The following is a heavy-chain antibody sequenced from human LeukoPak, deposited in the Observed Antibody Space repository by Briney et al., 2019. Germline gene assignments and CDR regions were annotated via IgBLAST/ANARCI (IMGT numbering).Heavy chain of an antibody. V-gene: IGHV4-39*07. J-gene: IGHJ6*03. D-gene: IGHD5-24*01. CDR1: GGSISSSSYY. Sequence: PSETLSLTCTVSGGSISSSSYYWGWIRQPPGKGLEWIGSFYYSGSTYYNPSLKSRATISVDTSKNQFSLKLSSVTAADTAVYYCARMERDGYNTYYYYYYMDVWGKGTTVTVSS. CDR2: FYYSGST. CDR3: ARMERDGYNTYYYYYYMDV.